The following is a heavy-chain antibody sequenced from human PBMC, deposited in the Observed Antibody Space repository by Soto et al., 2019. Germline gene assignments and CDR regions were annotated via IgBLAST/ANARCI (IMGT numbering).Heavy chain of an antibody. V-gene: IGHV3-30-3*01. CDR2: MSYDGSNK. CDR3: AREKGRIAARFLGWCYYNLDA. J-gene: IGHJ6*02. Sequence: GGSLILSCAVSGGPFSSYSMRWVRQAPGKGLEWVAVMSYDGSNKYYADSVKGRFTISRDNSKNTLYLQMNSLRAEATAVYYCAREKGRIAARFLGWCYYNLDARGQRATV. D-gene: IGHD6-6*01. CDR1: GGPFSSYS.